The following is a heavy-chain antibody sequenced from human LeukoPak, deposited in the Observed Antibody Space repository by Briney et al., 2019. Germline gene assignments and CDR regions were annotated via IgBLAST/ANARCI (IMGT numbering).Heavy chain of an antibody. D-gene: IGHD1-26*01. CDR3: AKDRRIPSGSNFDY. CDR2: ITTSGGST. Sequence: GGSLRLSCAASGFTFSSYAMSWVRQARGKGLEWVAAITTSGGSTYYADSVKGRFTISRDNSKNTLYLQMKSLRGEDTAVYYCAKDRRIPSGSNFDYWGQGTLVTVSS. V-gene: IGHV3-23*01. CDR1: GFTFSSYA. J-gene: IGHJ4*02.